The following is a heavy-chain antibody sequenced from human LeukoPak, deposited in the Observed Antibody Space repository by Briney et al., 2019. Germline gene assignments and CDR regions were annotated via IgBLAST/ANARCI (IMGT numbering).Heavy chain of an antibody. D-gene: IGHD3-10*02. V-gene: IGHV3-23*01. CDR1: GFTFSSYS. CDR2: ISSIDGST. CDR3: AELGITMIGGV. Sequence: GGSLRLSCAASGFTFSSYSMNWVRQAPGKGLEWVSGISSIDGSTYYADSVKGRFTVSRDNSKNTLYLQMNSLRAEDTAVYYCAELGITMIGGVWGKGTTVTISS. J-gene: IGHJ6*04.